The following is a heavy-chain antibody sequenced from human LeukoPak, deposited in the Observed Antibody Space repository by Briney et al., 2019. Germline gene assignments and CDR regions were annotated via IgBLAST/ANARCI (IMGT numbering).Heavy chain of an antibody. J-gene: IGHJ4*02. CDR3: ARQGSFSSSWYPSGYYFDY. D-gene: IGHD6-13*01. Sequence: PSETLSLTCIVSGGSISSYYWSWIRQPPGKGLEWIGNIYSSGTNNYNPSLKSRVTISMDTSKNQFSLKLSSVTAADTAVYYCARQGSFSSSWYPSGYYFDYWGQGTLVTVSS. V-gene: IGHV4-59*13. CDR2: IYSSGTN. CDR1: GGSISSYY.